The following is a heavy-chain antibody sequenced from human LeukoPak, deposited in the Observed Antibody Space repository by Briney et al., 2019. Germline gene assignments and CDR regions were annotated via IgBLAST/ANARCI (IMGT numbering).Heavy chain of an antibody. J-gene: IGHJ3*02. V-gene: IGHV1-69*04. CDR2: IIPILGIA. Sequence: SVKVSCKASGGTFSSYAISWVRQAPGQGLEWMGRIIPILGIANYAQKFQGRVTITADKSTSTACMELSSLRSEDTAVYYCARQGVVASDAFDIWGQGTMVTVSS. CDR1: GGTFSSYA. CDR3: ARQGVVASDAFDI. D-gene: IGHD3-22*01.